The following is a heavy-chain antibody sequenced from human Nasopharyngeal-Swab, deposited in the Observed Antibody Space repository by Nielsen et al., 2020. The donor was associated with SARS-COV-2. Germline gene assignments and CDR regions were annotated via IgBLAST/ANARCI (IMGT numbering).Heavy chain of an antibody. CDR1: GFSFSSYS. V-gene: IGHV3-30-3*01. CDR2: MSNDGTNE. J-gene: IGHJ4*02. D-gene: IGHD3/OR15-3a*01. Sequence: GESLKISCVASGFSFSSYSMHWVRQAPGKGLEWVAVMSNDGTNEYYVDSVKGRFSISRDNSKDTVYLQMASLKPEDTAVYYCARDRESIFWSGYSFDCWGQGILVTVSS. CDR3: ARDRESIFWSGYSFDC.